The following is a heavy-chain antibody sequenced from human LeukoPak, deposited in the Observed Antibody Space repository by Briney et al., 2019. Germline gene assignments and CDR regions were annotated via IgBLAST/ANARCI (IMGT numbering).Heavy chain of an antibody. D-gene: IGHD2-2*01. Sequence: SGTLSLTCTVSGGSISSSSYYWGWIRQPPGKGLEWIGNIHYSGSTNYNPSLKSRVTISVDTSKNQFSLKLSSVTAADTAVYYCAREVYCSSTSCYNWFDPWGQGTLVTVSS. CDR3: AREVYCSSTSCYNWFDP. CDR2: IHYSGST. CDR1: GGSISSSSYY. J-gene: IGHJ5*02. V-gene: IGHV4-39*07.